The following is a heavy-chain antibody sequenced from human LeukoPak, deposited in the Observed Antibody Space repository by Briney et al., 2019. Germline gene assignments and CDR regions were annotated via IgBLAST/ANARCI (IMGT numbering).Heavy chain of an antibody. Sequence: SGPTLVKATQTLTLTCTFSGFSLRTNGVGVGWIRQPPGKALEWLALIYWDDDKRYSPSLKSRLTITKDTSKNQVVLTMTNMDPVDTATYYSAHRNCSGGLDYWGQGTLVTVSS. J-gene: IGHJ4*02. D-gene: IGHD3-10*02. CDR3: AHRNCSGGLDY. CDR2: IYWDDDK. V-gene: IGHV2-5*02. CDR1: GFSLRTNGVG.